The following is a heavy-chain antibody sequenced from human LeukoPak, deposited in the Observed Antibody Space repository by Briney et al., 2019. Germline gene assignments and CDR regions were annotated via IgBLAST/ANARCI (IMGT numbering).Heavy chain of an antibody. CDR3: EREDILTGGSFFDY. CDR1: GYTFTGYY. V-gene: IGHV1-2*02. Sequence: GASVKVSCKASGYTFTGYYMHWVLQAPGQGLEWMGWINPNSGGTNYAQKFQGRVTMTRYTSISTAYMEMSRLRSDDTAVYYCEREDILTGGSFFDYWGQGPLVPVSS. CDR2: INPNSGGT. J-gene: IGHJ4*02. D-gene: IGHD3-9*01.